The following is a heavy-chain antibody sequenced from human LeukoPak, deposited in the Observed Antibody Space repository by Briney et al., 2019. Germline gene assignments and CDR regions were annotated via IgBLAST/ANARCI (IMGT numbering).Heavy chain of an antibody. CDR1: GYSISSGYY. D-gene: IGHD5-24*01. J-gene: IGHJ4*02. CDR2: IYHSGST. V-gene: IGHV4-38-2*02. Sequence: ASETLSLTCTVSGYSISSGYYWGWIRQPPGKGLEWIGSIYHSGSTYYNPSLKSRVTISVDTSKNQFSLKLSSVTAADTAVYYCARASRDGVDYWGQGTLVTVSS. CDR3: ARASRDGVDY.